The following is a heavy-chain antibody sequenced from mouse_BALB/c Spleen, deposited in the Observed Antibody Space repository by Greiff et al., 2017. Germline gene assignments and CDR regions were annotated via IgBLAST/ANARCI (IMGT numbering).Heavy chain of an antibody. CDR3: ARRNYRYDEAFAY. Sequence: QVQLKQPGAELVKPGASVKLSCKASGYTFTSYWMHWVKQRPGQGLEWIGEINPSNGRTNYNEKFKSKATLTVDKSSSTAYMQLSSLTSEDSAVYYCARRNYRYDEAFAYWGQGTLVTVSA. D-gene: IGHD2-14*01. V-gene: IGHV1S81*02. CDR1: GYTFTSYW. J-gene: IGHJ3*01. CDR2: INPSNGRT.